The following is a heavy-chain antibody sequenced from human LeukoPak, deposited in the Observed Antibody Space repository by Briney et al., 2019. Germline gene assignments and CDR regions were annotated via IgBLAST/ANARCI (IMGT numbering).Heavy chain of an antibody. CDR3: ARGRSAATTLFDY. Sequence: SETLSLTCTVSGGSISSYYWNWNRQPPGKGLEWIGYIYYSGSTNYNPSLKSRVTISVDTSKNQFSLKLSSVTAADTAVYYCARGRSAATTLFDYWGQGTLVTVSS. CDR2: IYYSGST. CDR1: GGSISSYY. D-gene: IGHD5-12*01. V-gene: IGHV4-59*01. J-gene: IGHJ4*02.